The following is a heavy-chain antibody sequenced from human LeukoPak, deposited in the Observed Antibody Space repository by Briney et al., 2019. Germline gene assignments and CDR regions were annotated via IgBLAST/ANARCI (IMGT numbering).Heavy chain of an antibody. Sequence: GGSLRLSCVASGFTFTDYWMTWVRQAPGKGLEWVANIKEDGSEKYYVDSVEGRFTISRDNAKKSLFLQMNSLRAEDTAVYYCARRRPAGRFFGYWGQGTLVTVSS. CDR3: ARRRPAGRFFGY. CDR1: GFTFTDYW. CDR2: IKEDGSEK. D-gene: IGHD6-13*01. V-gene: IGHV3-7*03. J-gene: IGHJ4*02.